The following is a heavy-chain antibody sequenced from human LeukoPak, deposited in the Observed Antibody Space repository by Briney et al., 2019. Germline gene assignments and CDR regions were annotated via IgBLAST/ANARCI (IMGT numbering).Heavy chain of an antibody. CDR1: GFTFSSYG. V-gene: IGHV3-30*02. CDR3: AIVGYSSSWYNFDY. J-gene: IGHJ4*02. Sequence: GGSLRLSCAASGFTFSSYGMHWVRQAPGKGLEWVAFIRYDGSYKYYADSVKGRFTISRDNSKNTLYLQMNSLRAEDTAVYYCAIVGYSSSWYNFDYWGQGTLVTVSS. D-gene: IGHD6-13*01. CDR2: IRYDGSYK.